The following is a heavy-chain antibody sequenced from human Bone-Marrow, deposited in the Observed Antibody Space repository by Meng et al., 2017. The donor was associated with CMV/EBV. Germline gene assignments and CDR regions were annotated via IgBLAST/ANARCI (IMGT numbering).Heavy chain of an antibody. D-gene: IGHD1-1*01. V-gene: IGHV4-39*07. Sequence: SETLSLTCTVSGGSISSSGFYWGWIRQPPGEGLEWIGVIYNSGNSYYNPSLRSRVTISVDTSKNQFSLKLSSVTAADTAVYYCARDLPGNDGMDVWGQGTTVTVSS. CDR3: ARDLPGNDGMDV. CDR2: IYNSGNS. J-gene: IGHJ6*02. CDR1: GGSISSSGFY.